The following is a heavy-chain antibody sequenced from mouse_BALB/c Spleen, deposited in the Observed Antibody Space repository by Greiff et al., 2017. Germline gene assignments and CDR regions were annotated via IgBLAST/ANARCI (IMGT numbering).Heavy chain of an antibody. CDR2: IDPANGNT. Sequence: EVQRVESGAELVKPGASVKLSCTASGFNIKDTYMHWVKQRPEQGLEWIGRIDPANGNTKYDPKFQGKATITADTSSNTAYLQLSSLTSEDTAVYYCARLTTGYAMDYWGQGTSVTVSS. CDR3: ARLTTGYAMDY. V-gene: IGHV14-3*02. D-gene: IGHD2-12*01. CDR1: GFNIKDTY. J-gene: IGHJ4*01.